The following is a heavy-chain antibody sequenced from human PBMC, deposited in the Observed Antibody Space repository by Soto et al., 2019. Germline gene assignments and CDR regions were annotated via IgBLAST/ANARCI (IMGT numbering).Heavy chain of an antibody. Sequence: QVQLVQSGAEVKKPGASVRVSCQASGYSFNTYAIHWVRQAPGQGLEWMGWINTANGNTEYSQKFQGRVTFTRDTSATTAYMDLSSLRSDDTATYYCARRYKSAGWFDPWGQGTLVTVSS. D-gene: IGHD1-1*01. J-gene: IGHJ5*02. CDR1: GYSFNTYA. CDR2: INTANGNT. CDR3: ARRYKSAGWFDP. V-gene: IGHV1-3*04.